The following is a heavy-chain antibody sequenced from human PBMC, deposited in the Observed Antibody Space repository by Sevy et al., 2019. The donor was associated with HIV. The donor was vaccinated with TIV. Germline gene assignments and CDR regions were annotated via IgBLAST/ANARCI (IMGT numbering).Heavy chain of an antibody. D-gene: IGHD3-10*01. V-gene: IGHV3-72*01. CDR1: GFTFSDNY. CDR3: ARVPTYGSVTYFLDY. Sequence: GGPLRLSCAASGFTFSDNYMAWVRQAPGKGLEWVGRIRNKANGDTTEYAASVKGRFTISRDDSKNSLYLQMNSLKTEDTAVYYCARVPTYGSVTYFLDYWGQGSLVTVSS. J-gene: IGHJ4*02. CDR2: IRNKANGDTT.